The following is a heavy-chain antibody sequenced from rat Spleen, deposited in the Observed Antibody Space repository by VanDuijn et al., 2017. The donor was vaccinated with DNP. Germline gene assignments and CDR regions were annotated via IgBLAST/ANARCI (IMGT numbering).Heavy chain of an antibody. V-gene: IGHV2-15*01. Sequence: QVQLKESGPGLVQPSQTLSLTCTVSGFSLTSYSVNWVRQPPGKGLEWIGPMWSGGSTDSNSALKSRLSISRDTSKSQVLLKMNSLQTEDTAMYFCARSDYGYNRNWFAYWGQGTLVTVSS. J-gene: IGHJ3*01. CDR1: GFSLTSYS. CDR2: MWSGGST. D-gene: IGHD1-6*01. CDR3: ARSDYGYNRNWFAY.